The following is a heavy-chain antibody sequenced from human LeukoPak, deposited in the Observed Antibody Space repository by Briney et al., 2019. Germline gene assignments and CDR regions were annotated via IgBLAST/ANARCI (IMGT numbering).Heavy chain of an antibody. CDR2: IDPSDSYT. V-gene: IGHV5-10-1*01. CDR3: ARRGYYYYGMDV. CDR1: GHSFTSYW. Sequence: GESLRISFKDSGHSFTSYWISWVRQMPGKGGEWMGRIDPSDSYTNYSPSFQGHVTISVDKSISTAYLQWTSLKSSDSAMYYCARRGYYYYGMDVWGQGTTVTVSS. D-gene: IGHD3-10*01. J-gene: IGHJ6*02.